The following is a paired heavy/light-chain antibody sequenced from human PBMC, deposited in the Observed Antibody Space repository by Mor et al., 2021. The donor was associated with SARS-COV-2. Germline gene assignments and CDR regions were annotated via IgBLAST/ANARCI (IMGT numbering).Light chain of an antibody. J-gene: IGKJ4*01. Sequence: DIQMTQSPSSLSAFVGDRVTITCRASQGISNYLAWFQQKPGKAPKSLIYAASSLQSGVPSKFSGSGSGTDFTLTISSLQPEDFATYYCQQYNSYPLTFGGGTRVEIK. CDR3: QQYNSYPLT. V-gene: IGKV1-16*02. CDR1: QGISNY. CDR2: AAS.
Heavy chain of an antibody. Sequence: QVQLQQWGAGLLKPSETLSLTCAVYGGSFSGYYWNWIRQPPGKGLEWIGEINHSGSTKYNPSLKSRVTISIDTSKNQFSLKLSSVTAADTAVYYCARRRFYGANSDWYFDLWGRGTLVTVSS. V-gene: IGHV4-34*01. CDR3: ARRRFYGANSDWYFDL. J-gene: IGHJ2*01. D-gene: IGHD4-17*01. CDR1: GGSFSGYY. CDR2: INHSGST.